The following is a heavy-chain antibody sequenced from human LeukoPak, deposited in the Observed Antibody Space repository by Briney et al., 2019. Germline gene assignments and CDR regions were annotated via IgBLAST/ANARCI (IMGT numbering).Heavy chain of an antibody. V-gene: IGHV3-23*01. CDR3: AKDRWYYYDSSGYYFDY. Sequence: PGGSLRLSCAASGFTFSSYAMSWVRQAPGKGLEWVSAISGSGGSTYYADSVKGRFTISRDNSKNTLYLQMNSLRAEDTAVYYCAKDRWYYYDSSGYYFDYWGQGTLVTVSS. CDR2: ISGSGGST. D-gene: IGHD3-22*01. CDR1: GFTFSSYA. J-gene: IGHJ4*02.